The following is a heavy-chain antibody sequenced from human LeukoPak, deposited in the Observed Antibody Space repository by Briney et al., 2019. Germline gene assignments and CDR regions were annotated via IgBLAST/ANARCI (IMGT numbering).Heavy chain of an antibody. D-gene: IGHD2-15*01. CDR3: ARELISSTSLDY. V-gene: IGHV3-21*01. CDR1: GFTFSSYS. Sequence: GGSLRLSCAASGFTFSSYSMNWFRQSPGKGLEWVSSISSSSGYIYYADSVKGRFTISRDNAKNSLYLQMNSLRAEDTAVYYCARELISSTSLDYWGQGTLVTVSS. J-gene: IGHJ4*02. CDR2: ISSSSGYI.